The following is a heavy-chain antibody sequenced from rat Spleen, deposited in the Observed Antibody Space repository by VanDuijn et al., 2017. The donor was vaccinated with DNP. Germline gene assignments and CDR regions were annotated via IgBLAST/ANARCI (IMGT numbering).Heavy chain of an antibody. V-gene: IGHV2S1*01. J-gene: IGHJ4*01. Sequence: QVQLKESGPGLVQPSETLSLTCTVSGFSLTTYSVSWVRQPSGKGLEWMGRIQSDGNTDYNSVLKSRLSISRDTSKSQVFLKMNSLQPEDTGTYYCARHSGVYYGSSYVMDPWGQGTSVTVSS. D-gene: IGHD1-6*01. CDR1: GFSLTTYS. CDR3: ARHSGVYYGSSYVMDP. CDR2: IQSDGNT.